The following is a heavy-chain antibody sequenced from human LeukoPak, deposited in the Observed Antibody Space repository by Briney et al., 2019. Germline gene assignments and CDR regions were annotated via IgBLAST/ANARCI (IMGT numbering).Heavy chain of an antibody. V-gene: IGHV4-4*02. CDR2: IYPSGNT. CDR3: ARLTNSDSSGYYLDY. J-gene: IGHJ4*02. Sequence: SGTLSLTCAVSGDSISSVNWWSWVRQPPGKGLEWIGEIYPSGNTNYNPSLKSRVTISVDKSKNQFSLKLTSVTAADTAVYYCARLTNSDSSGYYLDYWGQGTLVTVSS. CDR1: GDSISSVNW. D-gene: IGHD3-22*01.